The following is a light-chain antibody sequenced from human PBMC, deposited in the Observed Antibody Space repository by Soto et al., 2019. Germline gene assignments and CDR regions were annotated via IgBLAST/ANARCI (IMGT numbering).Light chain of an antibody. J-gene: IGKJ2*01. CDR3: QQLNSYPPYMYT. Sequence: DIQLTQSPSFLSASVGDRVTITCRASQGISSYLAWYQQKPGKAPKLLIYAASTLQSGVPSRFSGSGSGTEFTLTISSLQPEDFATYYCQQLNSYPPYMYTFGQGTELEIK. CDR1: QGISSY. CDR2: AAS. V-gene: IGKV1-9*01.